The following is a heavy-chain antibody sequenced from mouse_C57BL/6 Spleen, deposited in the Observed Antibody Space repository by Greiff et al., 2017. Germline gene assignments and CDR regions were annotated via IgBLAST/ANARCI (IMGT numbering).Heavy chain of an antibody. CDR3: ARDEGYYSNLYYFDY. Sequence: EVKLMESGGGLVKPGGSLKLSCAASGFTFSSYAMSWVRQTPEKRLEWVATISDGGSYTYYPDNVKGRFTISRDNAKNNLYLQMSHLKSEDTAMYYCARDEGYYSNLYYFDYWCQGTTLTVSS. J-gene: IGHJ2*01. CDR1: GFTFSSYA. CDR2: ISDGGSYT. V-gene: IGHV5-4*01. D-gene: IGHD2-5*01.